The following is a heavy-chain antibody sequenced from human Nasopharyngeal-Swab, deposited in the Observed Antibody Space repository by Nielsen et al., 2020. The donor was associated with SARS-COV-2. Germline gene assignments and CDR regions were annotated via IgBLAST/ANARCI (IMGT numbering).Heavy chain of an antibody. CDR3: ARDIPFAVTGTTPPDAFDI. CDR1: GFTFSSYG. V-gene: IGHV3-33*01. J-gene: IGHJ3*02. CDR2: IWYDGSNK. D-gene: IGHD1-7*01. Sequence: GESLKISCAASGFTFSSYGMHWVRQAPGKGLEWVAVIWYDGSNKYYADSVKGRFTISRDNSKNTLYLQMNSLRAEDTAVYYCARDIPFAVTGTTPPDAFDIRGQGTMVTVSS.